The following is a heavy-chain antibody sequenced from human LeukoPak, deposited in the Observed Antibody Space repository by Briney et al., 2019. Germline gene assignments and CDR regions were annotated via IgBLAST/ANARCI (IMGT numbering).Heavy chain of an antibody. CDR1: GFTFSSYA. J-gene: IGHJ3*02. Sequence: PGGSLRLSCAASGFTFSSYAMSWVRQAPGKGLEWVSAISGSGGSTYYADSVKGRFTISRDNSKNTPYLQMNSLRAEDTAVYCCANPSGGAGYSYGLFVAFDIWGQGTMVTVSS. CDR2: ISGSGGST. V-gene: IGHV3-23*01. CDR3: ANPSGGAGYSYGLFVAFDI. D-gene: IGHD5-18*01.